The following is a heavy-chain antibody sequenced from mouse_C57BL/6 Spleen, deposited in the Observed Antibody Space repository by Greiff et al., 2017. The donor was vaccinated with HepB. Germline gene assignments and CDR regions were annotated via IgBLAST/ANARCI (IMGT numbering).Heavy chain of an antibody. D-gene: IGHD1-1*01. CDR3: TRRDYYGSSPFDY. J-gene: IGHJ2*01. CDR1: GYTFTDYE. CDR2: IDPETGGT. Sequence: VQLQQSGAELVRPGASVTLSCKASGYTFTDYEMHWVKQTPVHGLEWIGAIDPETGGTANNQKFKGKAILTADKSSSTAYMELRSLTSEDSAVYYCTRRDYYGSSPFDYWGQGTTLTVSS. V-gene: IGHV1-15*01.